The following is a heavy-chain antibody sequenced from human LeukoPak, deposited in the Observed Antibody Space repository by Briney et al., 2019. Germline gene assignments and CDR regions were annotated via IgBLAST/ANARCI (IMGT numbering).Heavy chain of an antibody. CDR3: ARGPGYYDILTGYYSGYYFDY. D-gene: IGHD3-9*01. J-gene: IGHJ4*02. V-gene: IGHV4-34*01. CDR1: GGSFSGYY. CDR2: INHSGST. Sequence: SETLSLTCAVYGGSFSGYYWSWIRQPPGKGLEWIGEINHSGSTNYNPSLKSRVAISVDTSKNQFSLKLSSVTAADTAVYYCARGPGYYDILTGYYSGYYFDYWGQGTLVTVSS.